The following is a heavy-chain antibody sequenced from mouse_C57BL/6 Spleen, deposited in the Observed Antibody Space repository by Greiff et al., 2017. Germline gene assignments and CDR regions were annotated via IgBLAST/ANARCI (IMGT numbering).Heavy chain of an antibody. CDR1: GFTFSNYW. CDR2: IRLKSDNYAT. CDR3: TEGVGTSY. Sequence: EVQLQESGGGLVQPGGSMKLSCVASGFTFSNYWMNWVRQSPEKGLEWVAQIRLKSDNYATHYAESVKGRFTISRDDSKSSVYLQMNNLRAEDTGIYYCTEGVGTSYWGQGTTLTVSS. V-gene: IGHV6-3*01. D-gene: IGHD4-1*01. J-gene: IGHJ2*01.